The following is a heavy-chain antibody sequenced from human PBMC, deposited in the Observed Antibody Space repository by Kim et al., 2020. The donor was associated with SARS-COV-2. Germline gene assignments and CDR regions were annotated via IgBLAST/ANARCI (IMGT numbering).Heavy chain of an antibody. Sequence: ASVKVSCKASGYTFTRNYMHWVRQAPGQGLEWMGIINPSGGSTSYAQKFQGRVTMTRDTSTSTVYMELSSLRSEDTAVYYCARDLTVTTQYYYYDYGMDVWGQGTPVTVSS. D-gene: IGHD4-17*01. CDR3: ARDLTVTTQYYYYDYGMDV. CDR2: INPSGGST. CDR1: GYTFTRNY. J-gene: IGHJ6*02. V-gene: IGHV1-46*03.